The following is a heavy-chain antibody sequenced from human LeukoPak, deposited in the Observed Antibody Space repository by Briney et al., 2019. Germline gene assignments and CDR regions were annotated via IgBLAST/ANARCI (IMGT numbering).Heavy chain of an antibody. CDR3: AKRATAIRDILGGFHKEAFYFDS. D-gene: IGHD2-15*01. CDR1: GITLKNYT. J-gene: IGHJ4*02. Sequence: GGSLRLSCAVSGITLKNYTMSWVRQSPGKGLEWVSCVSGGGGYTTYADSLKGRFSISRDDAKSSLYLQMNSLRAEDTAVYFSAKRATAIRDILGGFHKEAFYFDSWGQGALVTVSS. CDR2: VSGGGGYT. V-gene: IGHV3-21*04.